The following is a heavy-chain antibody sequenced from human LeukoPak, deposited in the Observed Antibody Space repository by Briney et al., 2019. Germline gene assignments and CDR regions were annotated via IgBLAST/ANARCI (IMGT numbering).Heavy chain of an antibody. D-gene: IGHD6-19*01. J-gene: IGHJ4*02. CDR2: IYYSGST. CDR1: GGSISSYY. Sequence: SETLSLTCTVSGGSISSYYWSWIRQPPGKGLEWIGYIYYSGSTNYNPSLKSRVTISVDTSKNQFSLKLSSVTAADTAVYYCARAMAATFDYWGQGTLVTVSS. V-gene: IGHV4-59*01. CDR3: ARAMAATFDY.